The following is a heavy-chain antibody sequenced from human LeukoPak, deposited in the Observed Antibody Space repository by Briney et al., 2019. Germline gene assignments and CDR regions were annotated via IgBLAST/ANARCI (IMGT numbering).Heavy chain of an antibody. D-gene: IGHD1-26*01. CDR1: GGSISSGSYY. Sequence: SETLSLTCTVSGGSISSGSYYWSWIRQPPGKGLEWIGYIYYSGSTNYNPSLKSRVTISVDTSKNQFSLKLSSVTAADTAVYYCARALSGRSNFDYWGQGTLVTVSS. V-gene: IGHV4-61*01. CDR3: ARALSGRSNFDY. J-gene: IGHJ4*02. CDR2: IYYSGST.